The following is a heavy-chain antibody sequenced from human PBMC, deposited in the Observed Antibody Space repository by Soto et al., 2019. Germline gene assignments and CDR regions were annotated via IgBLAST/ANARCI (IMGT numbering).Heavy chain of an antibody. CDR1: GGAISRYS. CDR2: IYYSEST. Sequence: QVQLQESGPGLVKPSETLSLTCTVSGGAISRYSWSWIWQPPREGLEWIGYIYYSESTNSNPSLMRLVTVPLETPMSLLALKLSSVTAADSAVSSCATSYGGTLDYLGQGTLVTVSS. CDR3: ATSYGGTLDY. V-gene: IGHV4-59*08. J-gene: IGHJ4*02. D-gene: IGHD4-17*01.